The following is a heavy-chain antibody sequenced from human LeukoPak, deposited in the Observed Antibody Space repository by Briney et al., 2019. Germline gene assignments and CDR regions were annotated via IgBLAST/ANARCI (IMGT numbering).Heavy chain of an antibody. D-gene: IGHD6-19*01. V-gene: IGHV4-30-2*01. Sequence: PSETLSLTCAVSGASISNGVYSWSWIRQPPGKGLAYIRNIYISGSTHYNSSLKSRVTIFADRSETHWSLRLNSVTAADTAVYYCARSKAGSGWYGWFDSWGQGTLVTVSS. CDR2: IYISGST. CDR3: ARSKAGSGWYGWFDS. J-gene: IGHJ5*01. CDR1: GASISNGVYS.